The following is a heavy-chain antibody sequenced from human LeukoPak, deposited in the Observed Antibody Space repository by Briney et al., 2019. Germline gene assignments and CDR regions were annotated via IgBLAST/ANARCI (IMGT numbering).Heavy chain of an antibody. CDR2: IKGDGSEK. CDR1: GFTFSSYA. J-gene: IGHJ4*02. D-gene: IGHD3-10*01. Sequence: PGRSLRLSCAASGFTFSSYAMHWVRQAPGKGLEWVANIKGDGSEKYYVDSVKGRFTISRDNAKNSLYLQMSSLRAEDTAVYYCTRAHPYYYVSEKLFDYWGQGTLVTVSS. V-gene: IGHV3-7*01. CDR3: TRAHPYYYVSEKLFDY.